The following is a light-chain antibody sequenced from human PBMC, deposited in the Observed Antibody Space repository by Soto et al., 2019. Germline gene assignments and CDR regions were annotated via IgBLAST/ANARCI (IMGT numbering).Light chain of an antibody. CDR1: QSVSSSY. CDR3: QQYGSSPWT. CDR2: AAS. J-gene: IGKJ1*01. Sequence: EIVLTQSPGTLSLSPGERATLSCRASQSVSSSYLAWYQQKPGQAPRLLIYAASRRATGIPDRFSGSESGTDFTLTISRLEPEDFAVYYCQQYGSSPWTFGQGTKVDIK. V-gene: IGKV3-20*01.